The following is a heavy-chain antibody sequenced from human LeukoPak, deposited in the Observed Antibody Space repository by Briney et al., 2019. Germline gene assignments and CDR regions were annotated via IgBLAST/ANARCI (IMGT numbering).Heavy chain of an antibody. CDR2: ISDSGGST. Sequence: PGGSLRLSCAASGFTFSSYAMTWVRQAPGKGLEWVSGISDSGGSTYNADSVKGRFTISRDNAKNTLYLQMNSLRAEDTAVYYCTKVRVATKLTTKLDSWGQGTLVTVSS. D-gene: IGHD4-17*01. CDR3: TKVRVATKLTTKLDS. V-gene: IGHV3-23*01. J-gene: IGHJ4*02. CDR1: GFTFSSYA.